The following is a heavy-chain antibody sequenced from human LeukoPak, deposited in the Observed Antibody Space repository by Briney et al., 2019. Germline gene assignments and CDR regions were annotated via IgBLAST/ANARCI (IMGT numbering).Heavy chain of an antibody. CDR2: IAVGNGHT. Sequence: TSVKVSCKASGFTFSTSAMQWVRQARGQRLECIGWIAVGNGHTNYAQKFQERVSITRDMSTTTAYMELSDLRSEDTAVYYCAATGSETDAFDIWGQGTMVTVSS. J-gene: IGHJ3*02. D-gene: IGHD6-25*01. V-gene: IGHV1-58*02. CDR1: GFTFSTSA. CDR3: AATGSETDAFDI.